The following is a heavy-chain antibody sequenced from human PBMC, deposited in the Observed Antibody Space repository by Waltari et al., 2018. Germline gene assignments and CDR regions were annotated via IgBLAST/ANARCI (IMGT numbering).Heavy chain of an antibody. J-gene: IGHJ4*02. CDR3: ARDNVMITFGGVIVPDYFDY. D-gene: IGHD3-16*02. CDR2: INQRGST. Sequence: QVQLQQWGAGLLKPSETLSLPCAVSGGSFSGSYWSWIRQPPGKGLEWIGEINQRGSTNYNPSLKSRVTISVDTSKNQFSLKRSSVTAADTAVYYCARDNVMITFGGVIVPDYFDYWGQGTLVTVSS. V-gene: IGHV4-34*01. CDR1: GGSFSGSY.